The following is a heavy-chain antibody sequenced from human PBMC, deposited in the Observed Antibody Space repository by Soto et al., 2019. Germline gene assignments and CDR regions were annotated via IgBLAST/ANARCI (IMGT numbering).Heavy chain of an antibody. V-gene: IGHV1-18*01. J-gene: IGHJ3*02. CDR3: ARDGGGTSSYSHVAFDI. D-gene: IGHD1-26*01. CDR2: ISAYNGNT. CDR1: GYTFTSYG. Sequence: ASVKVSCKASGYTFTSYGISWVRQAPGQGLEWMGWISAYNGNTNYAQKLQGRVTMTTDTSTSTAYMELRSLRSEDTAVYYCARDGGGTSSYSHVAFDIWGQGALVTVSS.